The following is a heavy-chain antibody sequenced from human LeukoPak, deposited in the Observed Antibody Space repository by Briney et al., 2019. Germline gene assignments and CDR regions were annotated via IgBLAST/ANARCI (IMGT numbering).Heavy chain of an antibody. J-gene: IGHJ5*02. CDR1: GFTFSSYG. D-gene: IGHD6-13*01. CDR3: AKAGSSSWYVGYNWFDP. CDR2: ISGSGGST. V-gene: IGHV3-23*01. Sequence: TGGSLRLSCAASGFTFSSYGMSWVRQAPGKGLEWASAISGSGGSTYYADSVKGRFTISRDNSKNTLYLQMNSLRAEDTAVYYCAKAGSSSWYVGYNWFDPWGQGTLVTVSS.